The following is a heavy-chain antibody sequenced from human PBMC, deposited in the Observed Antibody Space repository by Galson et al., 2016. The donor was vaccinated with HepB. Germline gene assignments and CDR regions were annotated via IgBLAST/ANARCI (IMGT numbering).Heavy chain of an antibody. CDR2: IWYDGTDQ. CDR1: GFRSSNYG. Sequence: SLRLSCAASGFRSSNYGMHWVRQAPGKGLEWLGSIWYDGTDQKYAVSVKGRFSISRDNSKNTLYLQMNSLRVEDTAVYYCARDGVYGSSTLDYWGQGTLVTVSS. J-gene: IGHJ4*02. V-gene: IGHV3-33*01. D-gene: IGHD3-10*01. CDR3: ARDGVYGSSTLDY.